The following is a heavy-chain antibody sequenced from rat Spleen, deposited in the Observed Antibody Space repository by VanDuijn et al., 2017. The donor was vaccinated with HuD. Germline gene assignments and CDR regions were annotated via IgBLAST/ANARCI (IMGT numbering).Heavy chain of an antibody. CDR1: VYSITSSYR. CDR3: ARQGYGYGLFLDH. V-gene: IGHV3-3*01. J-gene: IGHJ2*01. CDR2: INGAGTT. D-gene: IGHD1-7*01. Sequence: QLQESGPGLVKPSQSLSLTCSVTVYSITSSYRWNWIRKFPGNKLEWMGYINGAGTTNYNPSLKSRISITRDTSKNQFFLQVNSVTTEDTATYFCARQGYGYGLFLDHWGQGVMVTVSS.